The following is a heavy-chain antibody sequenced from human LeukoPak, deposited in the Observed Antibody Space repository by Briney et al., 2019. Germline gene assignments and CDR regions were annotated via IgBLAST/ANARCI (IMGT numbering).Heavy chain of an antibody. Sequence: SETLSLTCTVSGGSISSSSYYWGWIRQPPGKGLEWIGRVYYSGSTYYNPSLKSRVTISVDTSKNQFSLKLSSVTAADTAVYYCARDRRGDRGYSSSPPFDYWGQGTLVTVSS. CDR1: GGSISSSSYY. D-gene: IGHD6-6*01. CDR3: ARDRRGDRGYSSSPPFDY. CDR2: VYYSGST. J-gene: IGHJ4*02. V-gene: IGHV4-39*07.